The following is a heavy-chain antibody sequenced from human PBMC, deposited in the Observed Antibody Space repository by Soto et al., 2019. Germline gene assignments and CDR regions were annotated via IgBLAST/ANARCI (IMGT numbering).Heavy chain of an antibody. CDR2: TYYSGNT. J-gene: IGHJ6*03. CDR3: AREGVGFSDYYYYYMDV. D-gene: IGHD1-26*01. Sequence: SETLSLTCTVSGGSISSGGYYWSWIRQHPGRGLEWIGYTYYSGNTYYNPSLKSRVTISVDTSKNQFSLELSSVTAADTAMYYCAREGVGFSDYYYYYMDVWGKGATVTVSS. V-gene: IGHV4-31*03. CDR1: GGSISSGGYY.